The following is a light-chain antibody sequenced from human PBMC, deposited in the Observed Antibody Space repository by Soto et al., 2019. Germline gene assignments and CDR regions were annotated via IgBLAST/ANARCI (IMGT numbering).Light chain of an antibody. CDR2: DAS. J-gene: IGKJ2*01. V-gene: IGKV1-5*01. CDR1: QSIRTW. Sequence: DIQMTQSPSTVSASVGDGVTITCRASQSIRTWLAWYQQKPGNPPKLLIYDASTLESGVSSGFSGSGSGTEFTLTISSLQPDDFATYYCQQYNSYPYTFGQGTKVDI. CDR3: QQYNSYPYT.